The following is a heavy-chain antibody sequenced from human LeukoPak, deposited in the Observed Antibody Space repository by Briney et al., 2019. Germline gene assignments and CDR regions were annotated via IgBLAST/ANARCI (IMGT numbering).Heavy chain of an antibody. D-gene: IGHD1-26*01. CDR3: AKDGPTSAMVDFDY. V-gene: IGHV3-23*01. Sequence: PGGSLRLSCAASGFTFSNYAMSWVRQAPGKGLQWVSAIGGGGSSTYYADSVKGRFTITRDNSKNTLYLQMNSLRAEDTAVYYCAKDGPTSAMVDFDYWGQGTLVTVSS. J-gene: IGHJ4*02. CDR1: GFTFSNYA. CDR2: IGGGGSST.